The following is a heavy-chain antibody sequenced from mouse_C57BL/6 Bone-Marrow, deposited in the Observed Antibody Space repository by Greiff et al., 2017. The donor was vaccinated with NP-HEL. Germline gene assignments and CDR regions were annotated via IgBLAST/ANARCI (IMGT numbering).Heavy chain of an antibody. V-gene: IGHV5-17*01. J-gene: IGHJ3*01. CDR3: ARPYYYGSSPFAY. D-gene: IGHD1-1*01. CDR1: GFTFSDYG. Sequence: DVKLVESGGGLVKPGGSLKLSCAASGFTFSDYGMHWVRQAPEKGLEWVAYISSGSSTIYYADTVKGRFTISRDNAKNTLFLQMTSLRSEDTAMYYCARPYYYGSSPFAYWGQGTLVTVSA. CDR2: ISSGSSTI.